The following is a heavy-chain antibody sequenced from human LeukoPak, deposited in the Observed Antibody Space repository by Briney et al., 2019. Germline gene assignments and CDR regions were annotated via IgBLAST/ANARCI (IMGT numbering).Heavy chain of an antibody. V-gene: IGHV3-23*01. CDR2: ISDSGSGT. D-gene: IGHD1-26*01. CDR1: GFTFSSYA. CDR3: AGSGSYNY. Sequence: GGSLRLSCAASGFTFSSYAMRWVRQAPGKGLEWVSAISDSGSGTYYADFVKGRFTISRDNSKNTLYLQMNSLRAEDTAVYYCAGSGSYNYWGQGTLVTVSS. J-gene: IGHJ4*02.